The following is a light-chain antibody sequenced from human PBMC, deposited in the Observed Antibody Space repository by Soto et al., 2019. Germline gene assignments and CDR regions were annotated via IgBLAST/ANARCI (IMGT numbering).Light chain of an antibody. CDR3: QQYGTFPFS. V-gene: IGKV3-20*01. Sequence: EIVLTQSPGTLSLSSGESATLSCRANQVVSSSYLAWYQQKPGQAPRLLIYHASDRATGVPDRFSGSGSGTDFALTITRLEPEDFALFYCQQYGTFPFSFGQGTKLEIK. J-gene: IGKJ2*01. CDR1: QVVSSSY. CDR2: HAS.